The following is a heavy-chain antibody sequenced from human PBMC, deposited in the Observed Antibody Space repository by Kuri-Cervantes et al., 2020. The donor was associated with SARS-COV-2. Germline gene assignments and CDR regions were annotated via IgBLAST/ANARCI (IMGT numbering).Heavy chain of an antibody. J-gene: IGHJ6*02. CDR1: GGTFSSYA. D-gene: IGHD3-22*01. CDR2: IIPIFGIA. Sequence: SVKVSCKASGGTFSSYAISWVRQAPGQGLEWMGRIIPIFGIANYAQKFQGRVTITADKSTSTAYMELSSLRSEDTAVYYCARVWYYYDSSGPPWYYYYGTDVWGQGTTVTVSS. CDR3: ARVWYYYDSSGPPWYYYYGTDV. V-gene: IGHV1-69*04.